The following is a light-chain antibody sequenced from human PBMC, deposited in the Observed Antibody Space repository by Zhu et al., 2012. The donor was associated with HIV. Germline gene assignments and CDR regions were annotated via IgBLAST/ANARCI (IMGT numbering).Light chain of an antibody. Sequence: IVLTQSPATLSLSPGERATLSCRASQSINIFLAWYQQKPGQAPRLLIYDASKRATGIPARFSGSGSGTDFTLTISSLEPEDFAVYYCQQRINWRLTFGGGTKGGDQT. CDR1: QSINIF. CDR3: QQRINWRLT. V-gene: IGKV3-11*01. CDR2: DAS. J-gene: IGKJ4*01.